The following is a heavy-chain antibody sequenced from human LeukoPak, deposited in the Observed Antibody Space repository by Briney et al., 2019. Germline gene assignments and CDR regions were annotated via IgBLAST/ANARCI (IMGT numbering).Heavy chain of an antibody. CDR3: ARGWLSETTVVTPYNY. Sequence: SVTVSCKASGGTFSSYAISWVRQAPGQGLEWMGGIIPIFGTANYAQKFQGRVTITADESTSTAYMELSSLRSEDTAVYYCARGWLSETTVVTPYNYWGQGTLVTVSS. CDR2: IIPIFGTA. J-gene: IGHJ4*02. D-gene: IGHD4-23*01. V-gene: IGHV1-69*13. CDR1: GGTFSSYA.